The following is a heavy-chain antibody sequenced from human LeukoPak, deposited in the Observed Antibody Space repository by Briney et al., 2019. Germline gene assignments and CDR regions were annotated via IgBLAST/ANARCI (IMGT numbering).Heavy chain of an antibody. J-gene: IGHJ6*02. V-gene: IGHV3-11*06. CDR3: ARDHNVDTAMDNLDV. D-gene: IGHD5-18*01. Sequence: LSLTCAVYGGSFSGYYWSWIRQAPGRGLEWPSYISSSSSYTNYADSVKGRFTISRDNAKNSLYLQMNSLRAEDTAVYYCARDHNVDTAMDNLDVWGQGTTVTVSS. CDR1: GGSFSGYY. CDR2: ISSSSSYT.